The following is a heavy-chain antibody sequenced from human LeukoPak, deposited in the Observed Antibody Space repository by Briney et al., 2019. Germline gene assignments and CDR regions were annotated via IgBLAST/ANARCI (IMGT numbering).Heavy chain of an antibody. Sequence: GGSLRLSCAASGFTFSNYGMHWVRQAPGKGLEWVPFIPYDGSNEYYADSVKGRFTISRDNSKNTLYLEMNSLRAEDTAMYYCAKDRGIAAAYYFMDVWGKGTTVTVSS. J-gene: IGHJ6*03. D-gene: IGHD6-13*01. CDR1: GFTFSNYG. CDR3: AKDRGIAAAYYFMDV. CDR2: IPYDGSNE. V-gene: IGHV3-30*02.